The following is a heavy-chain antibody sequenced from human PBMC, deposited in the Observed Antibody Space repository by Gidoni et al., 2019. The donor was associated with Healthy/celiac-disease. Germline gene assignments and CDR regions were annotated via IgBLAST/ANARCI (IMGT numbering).Heavy chain of an antibody. J-gene: IGHJ4*02. CDR1: GSSFSSYA. Sequence: GSSFSSYAISWVRQAPGQGLEWMGGIIPIFGTANYAQKFQGRVTITADKSTSTAYMELSSLRSEDTAVYYCARYYTFGGASVFDYWGQGTLVTVSS. D-gene: IGHD3-16*01. V-gene: IGHV1-69*06. CDR2: IIPIFGTA. CDR3: ARYYTFGGASVFDY.